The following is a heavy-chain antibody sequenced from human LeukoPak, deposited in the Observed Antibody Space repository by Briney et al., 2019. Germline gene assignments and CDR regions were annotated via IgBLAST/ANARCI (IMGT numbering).Heavy chain of an antibody. CDR2: ISTSGVNA. CDR3: AVDCSSPHCYGQSAFDV. D-gene: IGHD2-2*01. V-gene: IGHV3-23*01. J-gene: IGHJ3*01. CDR1: GFTFSTYA. Sequence: PGGSLRLSCAASGFTFSTYAMDWVRQAPGKGLEWVSAISTSGVNAYYADSVKGRFTSSRDNSKNTLYLQMDSLRAEDTAVYYCAVDCSSPHCYGQSAFDVWGQGTTVTVSS.